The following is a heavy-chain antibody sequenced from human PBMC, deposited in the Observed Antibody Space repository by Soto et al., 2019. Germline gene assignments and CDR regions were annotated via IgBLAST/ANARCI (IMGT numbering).Heavy chain of an antibody. CDR2: ISGGGVAT. CDR3: AKGRESSGSYRPFDY. CDR1: GFTFSSYA. Sequence: EVQVLESGGXXXQPGGSLRLSCAASGFTFSSYAMSWVRQAPGKGLEWVSAISGGGVATNYADSVKGRFTISRDNSKNTLYLQMNSLRAEDTAVYYCAKGRESSGSYRPFDYWGQGTLVTVSS. V-gene: IGHV3-23*01. J-gene: IGHJ4*02. D-gene: IGHD3-22*01.